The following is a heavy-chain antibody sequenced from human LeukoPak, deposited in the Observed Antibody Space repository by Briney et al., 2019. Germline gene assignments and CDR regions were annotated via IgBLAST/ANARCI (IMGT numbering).Heavy chain of an antibody. D-gene: IGHD3-10*01. CDR1: GGSISSYY. J-gene: IGHJ4*02. CDR3: ARGPTESMVRIVITGEFDY. V-gene: IGHV4-4*07. Sequence: PSETLSLNCTVSGGSISSYYWSWIRQPPGKGLGLDGGIHTNGSTNYNPSPKSRVTMSVDTSKNQFSLKLSSVTAADTAVYYCARGPTESMVRIVITGEFDYWGQGTLVTVSS. CDR2: IHTNGST.